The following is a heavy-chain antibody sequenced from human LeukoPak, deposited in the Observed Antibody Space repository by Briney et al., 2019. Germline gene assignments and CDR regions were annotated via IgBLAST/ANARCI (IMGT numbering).Heavy chain of an antibody. CDR1: GFTFSSYG. V-gene: IGHV3-30*03. D-gene: IGHD5-18*01. J-gene: IGHJ4*02. CDR2: ISYDGSNK. Sequence: GRSLRLSCAASGFTFSSYGMHCVRQAPGKGLEWVAVISYDGSNKYYADSVKGRFTISRDNSKNTLYLQMNSLRAEDTAVYYCARATGGYSYGPNTDYWGQGTLVTVSS. CDR3: ARATGGYSYGPNTDY.